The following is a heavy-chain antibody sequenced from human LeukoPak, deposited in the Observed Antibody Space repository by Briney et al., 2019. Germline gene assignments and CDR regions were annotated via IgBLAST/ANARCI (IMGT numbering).Heavy chain of an antibody. Sequence: ASVKVSCKASGYTFTSHDINWVRQATGQRLEWMGWMSPNSGKTGYAQKFKGRVTMTRDTSIDTAYMELSSLRSEDTAVYYCADMHLAAARKPTYYYYYMDVWGKGTTVTVSS. CDR1: GYTFTSHD. CDR2: MSPNSGKT. J-gene: IGHJ6*03. CDR3: ADMHLAAARKPTYYYYYMDV. D-gene: IGHD6-13*01. V-gene: IGHV1-8*01.